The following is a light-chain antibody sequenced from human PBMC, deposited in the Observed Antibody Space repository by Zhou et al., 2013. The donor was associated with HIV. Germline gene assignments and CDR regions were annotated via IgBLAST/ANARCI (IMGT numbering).Light chain of an antibody. CDR2: LGS. Sequence: DIVMTQSPLSLPVTPGEPASISCRSSQSLLHSNGYNYLHWYLQKPGHSPQLLIYLGSNRASGVADRFSASASATNFTLKIHRVESEDVGIYYCMQGLQTPWTFGPGTTVEIK. J-gene: IGKJ1*01. CDR3: MQGLQTPWT. CDR1: QSLLHSNGYNY. V-gene: IGKV2-28*01.